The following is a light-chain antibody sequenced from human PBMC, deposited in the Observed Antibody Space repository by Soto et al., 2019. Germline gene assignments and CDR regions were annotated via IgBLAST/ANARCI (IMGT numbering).Light chain of an antibody. CDR2: GAS. CDR1: QSVSSN. Sequence: EIVMTQSPATLSVSPGERATLSCRASQSVSSNLARYQQKPGQAPRLLIYGASTRATGIPARFSGSGSGTEFTLTISSLQSEDFAVYYCQQYNNWPLGYTFGQGTKLEIK. CDR3: QQYNNWPLGYT. V-gene: IGKV3-15*01. J-gene: IGKJ2*01.